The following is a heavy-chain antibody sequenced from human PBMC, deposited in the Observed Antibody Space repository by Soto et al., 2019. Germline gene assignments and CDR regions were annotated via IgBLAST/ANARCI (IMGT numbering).Heavy chain of an antibody. D-gene: IGHD3-10*01. CDR1: GFTFSSYG. V-gene: IGHV3-33*01. Sequence: GGSLRLSCAASGFTFSSYGMHWVRQAPGKGLEWVAVIWYDGSNKYYADSVKGRFTISRDNSKNTLYLQMNSLRAEDTAVYYCARELWFGGPNGMDVWGQGTTVTVSS. CDR3: ARELWFGGPNGMDV. CDR2: IWYDGSNK. J-gene: IGHJ6*02.